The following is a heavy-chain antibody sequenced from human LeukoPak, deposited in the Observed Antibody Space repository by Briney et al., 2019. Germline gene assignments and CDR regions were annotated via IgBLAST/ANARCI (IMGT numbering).Heavy chain of an antibody. CDR2: INWNGGST. CDR3: ARRGDYYDSSGPGVDAFDI. V-gene: IGHV3-20*04. Sequence: RAGGSLRLACAASGFTFDDYGMSWVRQAPGKGLEWVSGINWNGGSTGYADSVKGRFTISRDNAKNSLYLQMNSLRAEDTALYYCARRGDYYDSSGPGVDAFDIWGQGTMVTVSS. CDR1: GFTFDDYG. J-gene: IGHJ3*02. D-gene: IGHD3-22*01.